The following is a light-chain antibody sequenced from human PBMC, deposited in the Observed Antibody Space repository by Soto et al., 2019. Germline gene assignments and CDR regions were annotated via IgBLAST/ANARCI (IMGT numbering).Light chain of an antibody. J-gene: IGKJ5*01. CDR3: QQLNSYPIT. CDR1: QGISSY. V-gene: IGKV1-9*01. CDR2: AAS. Sequence: DIPLTQSPSFLSASVGDRVTITCRTSQGISSYLAWYQQKPGKAPKLLIYAASTLQSGVPSRFSGSGYGTECTLTISSLQPEDFATYYCQQLNSYPITCGQGKRREIK.